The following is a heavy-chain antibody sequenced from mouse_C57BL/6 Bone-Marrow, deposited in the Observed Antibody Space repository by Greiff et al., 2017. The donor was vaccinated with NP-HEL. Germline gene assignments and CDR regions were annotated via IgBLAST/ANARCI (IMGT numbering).Heavy chain of an antibody. CDR2: IYPGDGDT. Sequence: QVQLKESGPELVKPGASVKISCKASGYAFSSSWMNWVKQSPGKGLEWIGRIYPGDGDTNYNGKFKGKATLTADKSSSTAYMQLSSLTSDDSAVYFCARLYGGLGYWGQGTTLTVSS. J-gene: IGHJ2*01. CDR1: GYAFSSSW. D-gene: IGHD1-1*01. V-gene: IGHV1-82*01. CDR3: ARLYGGLGY.